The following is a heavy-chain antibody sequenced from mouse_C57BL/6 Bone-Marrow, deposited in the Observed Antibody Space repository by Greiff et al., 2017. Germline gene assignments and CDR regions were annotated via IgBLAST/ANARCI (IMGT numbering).Heavy chain of an antibody. CDR2: ISYSGST. Sequence: EVKVIESGPGLAKPSQTLSLTCSVTGYSITSDYWNWIRKFPGHKLEYMGYISYSGSTYYNPSLKSRISITRDTSKNQYYLQLNSVTTEDTATYYCARRGYYYGYWYFDVWGTGTTVTVSS. V-gene: IGHV3-8*01. J-gene: IGHJ1*03. CDR3: ARRGYYYGYWYFDV. D-gene: IGHD1-1*01. CDR1: GYSITSDY.